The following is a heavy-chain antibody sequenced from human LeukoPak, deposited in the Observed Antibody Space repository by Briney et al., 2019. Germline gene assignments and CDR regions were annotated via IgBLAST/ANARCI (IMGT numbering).Heavy chain of an antibody. CDR2: IDHSGST. J-gene: IGHJ4*02. CDR1: GGSITSHY. Sequence: SETLSLTCTVSGGSITSHYWSWIRQPPGQGLEWIGYIDHSGSTNSNPSLTSRVTISVDTSKNQFSLKLAYVTAADTAVYYCARDPSCYDYYFDFWGQGSLVTVSS. D-gene: IGHD5-12*01. V-gene: IGHV4-59*11. CDR3: ARDPSCYDYYFDF.